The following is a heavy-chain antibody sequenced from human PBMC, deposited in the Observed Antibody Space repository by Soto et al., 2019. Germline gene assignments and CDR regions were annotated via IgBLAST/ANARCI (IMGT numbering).Heavy chain of an antibody. D-gene: IGHD3-9*01. CDR1: GGTFSSYA. J-gene: IGHJ6*02. CDR2: IIPMFGKA. Sequence: QVQLVQSGAEVKKPGSSVKVSCKASGGTFSSYAISWVRQAPGQGLEWMGGIIPMFGKANYAQKFQGRVTINADEYRSTAYMKQSRLRCEDTAEHFCATAIDYPIYTGSQHVNYYGMDVWGQGTTVTVSS. V-gene: IGHV1-69*01. CDR3: ATAIDYPIYTGSQHVNYYGMDV.